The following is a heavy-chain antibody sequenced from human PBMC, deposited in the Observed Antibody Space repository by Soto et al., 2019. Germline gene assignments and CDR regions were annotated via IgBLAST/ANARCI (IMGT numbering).Heavy chain of an antibody. D-gene: IGHD2-2*01. J-gene: IGHJ6*02. CDR1: GYSFTSYW. CDR3: ARLGVVIPAANSPFIYGMDV. V-gene: IGHV5-10-1*01. CDR2: IDPSDSYT. Sequence: PGESLKISCKGSGYSFTSYWISWVRQMPGKGLEWMGRIDPSDSYTNYSPSFQGHVTISADKSISTAYLQWSILKASDTAMYYCARLGVVIPAANSPFIYGMDVWGQGTTVTV.